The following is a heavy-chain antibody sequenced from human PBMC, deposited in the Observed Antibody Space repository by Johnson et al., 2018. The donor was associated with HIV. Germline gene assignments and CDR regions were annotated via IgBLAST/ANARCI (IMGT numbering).Heavy chain of an antibody. D-gene: IGHD1-20*01. V-gene: IGHV3-49*04. CDR1: GFTFGDYA. CDR2: IRGKPYGGTP. J-gene: IGHJ3*01. CDR3: TREQGNCNGSFDF. Sequence: VQLVESGGGLVQPGRSLRLSCTSSGFTFGDYAMSWVRQAPGKGLEWVGLIRGKPYGGTPEYAASVKGRVTISRDDSKSIGYLQMNSLKTEETAVDYCTREQGNCNGSFDFWGQGTIVTVSS.